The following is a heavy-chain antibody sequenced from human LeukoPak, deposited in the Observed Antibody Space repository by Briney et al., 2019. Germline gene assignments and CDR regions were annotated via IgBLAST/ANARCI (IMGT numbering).Heavy chain of an antibody. Sequence: SQTLSLTCIVSGDSISSGSYYWTWLRQPAGKGLEWIGRIHTSGNTNYSPSLKSRATISRDTSKNQFSPRLTSVTAADTAVYYCVRDWNGDYFDYWGQGTLVTVSS. D-gene: IGHD1-1*01. J-gene: IGHJ4*02. CDR3: VRDWNGDYFDY. CDR2: IHTSGNT. V-gene: IGHV4-61*02. CDR1: GDSISSGSYY.